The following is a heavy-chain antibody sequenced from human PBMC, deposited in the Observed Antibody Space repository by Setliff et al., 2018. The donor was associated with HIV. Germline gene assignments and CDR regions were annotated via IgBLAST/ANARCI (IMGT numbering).Heavy chain of an antibody. CDR2: VYYNGDT. D-gene: IGHD3-3*01. Sequence: SETLSLTCNVLDFSIGATSYYWGWIRQPPGKGLQWIGSVYYNGDTKYNPSLKSRLVISVDKTKNQFSLMLNSLTVTDTAVYYCARLGYYNLWSGYWTDTWGQGKSVTVSS. CDR3: ARLGYYNLWSGYWTDT. J-gene: IGHJ4*02. CDR1: DFSIGATSYY. V-gene: IGHV4-39*01.